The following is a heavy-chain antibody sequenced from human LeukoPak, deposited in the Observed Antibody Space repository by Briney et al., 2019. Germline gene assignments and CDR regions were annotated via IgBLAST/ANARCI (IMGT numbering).Heavy chain of an antibody. D-gene: IGHD3-10*01. CDR3: AREGSDYYGSGSYYRSYYYYMDV. V-gene: IGHV4-38-2*02. CDR2: ISHSRST. Sequence: PSETLSLTCTVSGYSISSGYYWGWIRQPPGKGLKWIGSISHSRSTYYNPSLKSRVTISVDTSKNQFSLKLSSVTAADTAVYYCAREGSDYYGSGSYYRSYYYYMDVWGKGTTVTISS. CDR1: GYSISSGYY. J-gene: IGHJ6*03.